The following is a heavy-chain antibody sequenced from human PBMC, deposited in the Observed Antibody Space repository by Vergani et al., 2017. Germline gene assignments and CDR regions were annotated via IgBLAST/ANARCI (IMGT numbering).Heavy chain of an antibody. V-gene: IGHV1-69*01. CDR3: ATGRGGGSYPYYYYYYGMDV. CDR1: GGTFSSYA. J-gene: IGHJ6*02. CDR2: IIPIFGTA. D-gene: IGHD1-26*01. Sequence: QVQLVQSGAEVKKPGSSVKVSCKASGGTFSSYAISWVRQAPGQGLEWMGGIIPIFGTANYAQKFQGRVTITADESTSTAYMELSSLRSEDTAVHYCATGRGGGSYPYYYYYYGMDVWGQGTTVTVSS.